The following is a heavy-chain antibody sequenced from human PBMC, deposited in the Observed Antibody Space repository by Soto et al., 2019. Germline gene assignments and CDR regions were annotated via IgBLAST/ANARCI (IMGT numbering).Heavy chain of an antibody. CDR1: GGTFSSYA. CDR2: IIPIFGTA. D-gene: IGHD6-13*01. CDR3: ARLYSSSWYDWFDP. V-gene: IGHV1-69*13. J-gene: IGHJ5*02. Sequence: ASVKVSCKASGGTFSSYATSWVRQAPGQGLEWMGGIIPIFGTANYAQKFQGRVTITADESTSTAYMELSSLRSEDTAVYYCARLYSSSWYDWFDPWGQGTLVTVSS.